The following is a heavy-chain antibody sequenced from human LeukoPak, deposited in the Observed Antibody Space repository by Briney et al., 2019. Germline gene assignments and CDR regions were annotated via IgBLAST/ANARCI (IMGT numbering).Heavy chain of an antibody. CDR3: ARVASDYSNLDY. Sequence: ASVKVSCKASGYTFTRYGISWVRQAPGQGLEWTGWISAYNGNTNYAQKLQGRVTMTTDTSTSTAYMELRSLRSDDTAVYYCARVASDYSNLDYWGQGTLVTVSS. D-gene: IGHD4-11*01. CDR1: GYTFTRYG. V-gene: IGHV1-18*01. CDR2: ISAYNGNT. J-gene: IGHJ4*02.